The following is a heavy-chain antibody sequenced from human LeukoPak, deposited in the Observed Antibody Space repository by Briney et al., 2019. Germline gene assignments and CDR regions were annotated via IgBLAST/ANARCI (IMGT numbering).Heavy chain of an antibody. V-gene: IGHV3-53*01. CDR3: ARGCYYERSGYCPFDD. CDR1: GLIVSNKY. Sequence: GGSLTLSCAASGLIVSNKYMNWVRQAPGKGLEWVAIIYSGGGTYYADSVKGRFTISRDNSKNTLYLQMNSLRADDTAVYYCARGCYYERSGYCPFDDWGPGTLVTVCS. D-gene: IGHD3-22*01. J-gene: IGHJ4*02. CDR2: IYSGGGT.